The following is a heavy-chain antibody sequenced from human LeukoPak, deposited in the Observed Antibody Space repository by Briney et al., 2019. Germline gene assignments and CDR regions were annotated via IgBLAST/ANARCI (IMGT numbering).Heavy chain of an antibody. CDR2: ISISSSTI. V-gene: IGHV3-48*01. J-gene: IGHJ4*02. CDR1: GFPFSSYS. D-gene: IGHD1-26*01. CDR3: ARDKIVGATYFDY. Sequence: GGSLRLSCAASGFPFSSYSMNWVRQAPGRGLEWVSYISISSSTIYYADSVKGRFTISRDNAKNSLYLQMNSLRAEDTAVYYCARDKIVGATYFDYWGQGTLVTVSS.